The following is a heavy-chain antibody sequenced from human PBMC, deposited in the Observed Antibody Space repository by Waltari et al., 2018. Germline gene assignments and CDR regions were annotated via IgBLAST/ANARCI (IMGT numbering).Heavy chain of an antibody. J-gene: IGHJ4*02. CDR1: GGTFSSYA. V-gene: IGHV1-69*05. CDR3: ASLLDGYNYFY. D-gene: IGHD5-12*01. Sequence: QVQLVQSGAEVKKPGSSVQVSCKASGGTFSSYAISWVRQAPGQGLEWMGGITPIFGTANYAQKFQGRVTITTDESTSTAYMELSSLRSEDTAVYYCASLLDGYNYFYWGQGTLVTVSS. CDR2: ITPIFGTA.